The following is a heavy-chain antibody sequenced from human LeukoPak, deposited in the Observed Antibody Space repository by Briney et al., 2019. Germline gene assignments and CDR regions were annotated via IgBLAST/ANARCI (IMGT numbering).Heavy chain of an antibody. CDR3: ARGSGVFLSMQAWWSYLYSSSENWFDP. V-gene: IGHV1-18*01. J-gene: IGHJ5*02. Sequence: GASVKVSCKASGYTFTSYGIIWVRQAPGQGLEWMGWISAYNGNTNYAQKLQGRVTMTRNTSIGTAYMELSSLRSEDTAVYYCARGSGVFLSMQAWWSYLYSSSENWFDPWGQGTLVTVSS. CDR1: GYTFTSYG. D-gene: IGHD6-6*01. CDR2: ISAYNGNT.